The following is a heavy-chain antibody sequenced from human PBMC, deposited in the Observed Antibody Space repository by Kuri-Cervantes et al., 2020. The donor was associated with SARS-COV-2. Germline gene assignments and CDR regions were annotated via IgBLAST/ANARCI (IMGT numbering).Heavy chain of an antibody. V-gene: IGHV3-23*01. CDR3: AKDLAVAGSEDDS. CDR2: LSVSGGNT. J-gene: IGHJ4*02. D-gene: IGHD6-19*01. Sequence: GGSLRLSCAASGFTFSSYAMTWVRQAPGKGLEWVSSLSVSGGNTYYADSVKGRFTISRDNSRNTLYLQMNSLSAEDTDVYYCAKDLAVAGSEDDSWGQGTLVTVSS. CDR1: GFTFSSYA.